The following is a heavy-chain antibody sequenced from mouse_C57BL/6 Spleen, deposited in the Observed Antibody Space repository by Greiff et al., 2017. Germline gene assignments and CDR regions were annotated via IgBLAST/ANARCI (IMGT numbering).Heavy chain of an antibody. CDR2: INPNNGGT. D-gene: IGHD2-14*01. J-gene: IGHJ3*01. Sequence: EVQGVESGPELVKPGASVKMSCKASGYTFTDYNMHWVKQSHGKSLEWIGYINPNNGGTSYNQKFKGKATLTVNKSSSTAYMELRSLTSEDSAVYYCAREGTPFAYWGQGTLVTVSA. CDR1: GYTFTDYN. V-gene: IGHV1-22*01. CDR3: AREGTPFAY.